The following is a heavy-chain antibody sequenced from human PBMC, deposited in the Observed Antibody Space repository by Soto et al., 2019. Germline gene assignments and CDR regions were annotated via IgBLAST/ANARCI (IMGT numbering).Heavy chain of an antibody. D-gene: IGHD6-19*01. J-gene: IGHJ4*02. CDR2: INYSGST. CDR1: GGSLGGYY. Sequence: QVQLQQWGAGLLKPSETLSLTCAVYGGSLGGYYWSWIRQPPGKGLEWIGEINYSGSTNYNPSLKSRGTISADTSKIQFSLKLSSVTAADTAVYYWARLSSGWYKTPFDYWGQGTLVTVSS. CDR3: ARLSSGWYKTPFDY. V-gene: IGHV4-34*01.